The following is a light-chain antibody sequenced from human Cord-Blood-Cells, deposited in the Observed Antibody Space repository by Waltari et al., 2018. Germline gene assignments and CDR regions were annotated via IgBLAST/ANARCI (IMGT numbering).Light chain of an antibody. V-gene: IGLV2-14*01. Sequence: QSALTQPASVSGSPGQSITISCTGTSSDVGGYNDVSWYQPQPGKAPKLMIYDVSNRPSGVSNRFSGSKSDNTASLTISGLQAEDEADYYCSSYTSSSTRVFGTGTKVTVL. CDR1: SSDVGGYND. J-gene: IGLJ1*01. CDR2: DVS. CDR3: SSYTSSSTRV.